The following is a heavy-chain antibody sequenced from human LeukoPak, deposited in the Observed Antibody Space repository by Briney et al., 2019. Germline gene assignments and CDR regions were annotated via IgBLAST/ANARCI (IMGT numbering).Heavy chain of an antibody. J-gene: IGHJ5*02. Sequence: APVKVSCKASGYTFTGYYIHWVRQAPGQGLEWMGWITPNSGGTNCAQKFQGRVTMTRDTSISTVYMELSRLRSDDTAVYYCARDRTDYYDSNAYYPNWFDPWGQGTLVTVSS. CDR1: GYTFTGYY. CDR3: ARDRTDYYDSNAYYPNWFDP. D-gene: IGHD3-22*01. CDR2: ITPNSGGT. V-gene: IGHV1-2*02.